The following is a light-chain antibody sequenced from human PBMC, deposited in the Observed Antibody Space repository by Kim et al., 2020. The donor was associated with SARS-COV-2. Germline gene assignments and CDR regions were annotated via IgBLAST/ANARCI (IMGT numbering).Light chain of an antibody. CDR3: CSYAGTYTWV. CDR1: SRDVGGYDF. J-gene: IGLJ2*01. CDR2: DVT. V-gene: IGLV2-11*01. Sequence: QSALTQPRSVSGSPGQSVTISCTGGSRDVGGYDFVSWYQQHPGEAPKLMIYDVTKRPSGVPDRFSGSKSGNTASLTISGLQAEDEADYYCCSYAGTYTWVFGGGTQLTVL.